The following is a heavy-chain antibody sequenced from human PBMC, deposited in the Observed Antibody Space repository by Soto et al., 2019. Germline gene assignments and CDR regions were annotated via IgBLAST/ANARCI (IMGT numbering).Heavy chain of an antibody. CDR1: GDTFTSHW. D-gene: IGHD3-10*01. Sequence: GESLKISCKGSGDTFTSHWIAWVRQMPGKGLELMGLIYPADSDTRYSPSFEGQVTISVDKSISTAYLQWSFLKASDTAMYYCVRPQAKELGTIRGAFDIWGQGTKVTVSS. V-gene: IGHV5-51*01. CDR3: VRPQAKELGTIRGAFDI. J-gene: IGHJ3*02. CDR2: IYPADSDT.